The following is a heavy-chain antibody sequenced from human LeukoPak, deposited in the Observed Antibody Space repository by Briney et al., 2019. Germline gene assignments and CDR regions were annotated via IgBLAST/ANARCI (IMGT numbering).Heavy chain of an antibody. Sequence: GGSLRLSCAASGFTFSTYWMNWVRQAPGQGLEGVANIKPDGSDMYYVDSVQGRFTVSRDNARNSLYLQMNSLRAEATAVYYCVKGGDHWGQGTLVTVSS. CDR1: GFTFSTYW. CDR2: IKPDGSDM. V-gene: IGHV3-7*01. D-gene: IGHD3-16*01. J-gene: IGHJ4*02. CDR3: VKGGDH.